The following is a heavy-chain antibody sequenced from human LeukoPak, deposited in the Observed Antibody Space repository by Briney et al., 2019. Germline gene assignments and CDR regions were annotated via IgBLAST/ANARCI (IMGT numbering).Heavy chain of an antibody. D-gene: IGHD4-17*01. CDR3: ARHGAWYFDL. CDR1: GGSFSGYY. Sequence: PSETLSLTCAVYGGSFSGYYWSWIRQPPGRGLEWIGEINHSGSTNYNPSLKSRVTISVDTSKNQFSLKLSSVTAADTAVYYCARHGAWYFDLWGRGTLVTVSS. V-gene: IGHV4-34*01. J-gene: IGHJ2*01. CDR2: INHSGST.